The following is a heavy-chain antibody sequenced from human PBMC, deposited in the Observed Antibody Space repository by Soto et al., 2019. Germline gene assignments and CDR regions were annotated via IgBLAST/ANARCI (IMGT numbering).Heavy chain of an antibody. CDR1: GFTFSNAW. D-gene: IGHD3-3*01. CDR3: TTDSSHYDFWSGPNYI. V-gene: IGHV3-15*07. Sequence: GGSLRLSCAASGFTFSNAWMNWVRQAPGKGLEWVGRFKSKTAGGTTDYAAPVKGRFTISRDDSKDTLYLQLNSLKTEDTAVYCCTTDSSHYDFWSGPNYIWGQGTMVTVSS. CDR2: FKSKTAGGTT. J-gene: IGHJ3*02.